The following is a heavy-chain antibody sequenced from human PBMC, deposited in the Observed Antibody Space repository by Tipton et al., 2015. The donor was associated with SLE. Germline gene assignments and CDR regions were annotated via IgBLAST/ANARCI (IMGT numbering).Heavy chain of an antibody. CDR2: MYVSGEV. V-gene: IGHV4-61*02. J-gene: IGHJ4*02. D-gene: IGHD3-16*01. CDR3: ARGNDYIWGIDF. CDR1: GDSFSSAAYY. Sequence: TLSLTCNVSGDSFSSAAYYWTWIRQPAGKGLEWIGRMYVSGEVNYNPSLNNRVTISLDKSKNQFSLKLTSMTAADTAVYYCARGNDYIWGIDFWGPGTLVPVPS.